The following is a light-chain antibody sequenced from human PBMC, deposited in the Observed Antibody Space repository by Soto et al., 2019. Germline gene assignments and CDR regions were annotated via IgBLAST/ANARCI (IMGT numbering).Light chain of an antibody. CDR1: QSVRSSY. CDR3: QQYGSSPQT. CDR2: DAS. J-gene: IGKJ2*01. V-gene: IGKV3D-20*01. Sequence: EIVLTQSPATLSLSPGERATLSCGASQSVRSSYLAWYQKKPGLAPRLLIYDASFRATGIPDRFSGSGSGTDFTLTISRLEPEDFAVYYCQQYGSSPQTFGQGTKLEIK.